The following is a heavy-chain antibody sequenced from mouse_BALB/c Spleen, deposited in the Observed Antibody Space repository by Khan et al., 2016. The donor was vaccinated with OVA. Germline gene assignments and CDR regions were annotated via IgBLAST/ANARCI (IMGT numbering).Heavy chain of an antibody. D-gene: IGHD2-3*01. Sequence: VQLQQSGAELVRPGASVKLSCKASGYTFTNYWINWVKQRPGQGLEWIGNVYPSDSYTNYNQKFKDKATLTVDKSSSTAYMQLSSQTSDDSAVCYGERAGVDGSSFAYWGQGTLVTVSA. CDR2: VYPSDSYT. CDR1: GYTFTNYW. V-gene: IGHV1-69*02. J-gene: IGHJ3*01. CDR3: ERAGVDGSSFAY.